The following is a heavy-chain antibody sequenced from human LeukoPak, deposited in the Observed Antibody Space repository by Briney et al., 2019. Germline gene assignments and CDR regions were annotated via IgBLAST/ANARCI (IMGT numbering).Heavy chain of an antibody. CDR3: AGDRAYPNDVFNI. D-gene: IGHD2-21*01. CDR2: ISGSDGST. J-gene: IGHJ3*02. V-gene: IGHV3-23*01. Sequence: GGSLRLSCAASGFTFSSYSMNWVRQAPGKGLEWVSAISGSDGSTWYADSVKGRFTISRDNSKNTLYLHMNSLRDEDTALYSCAGDRAYPNDVFNIWGQGTMITVS. CDR1: GFTFSSYS.